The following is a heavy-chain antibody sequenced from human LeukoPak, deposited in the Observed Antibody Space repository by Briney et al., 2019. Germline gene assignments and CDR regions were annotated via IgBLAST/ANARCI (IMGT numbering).Heavy chain of an antibody. Sequence: PGGSLRLSCTASGFSFSASAMHWVRQAPGKGLEWVSFITSGGSDIDYADSVRGRFTISRDNANNTLFLQMNSLRVEDTAVYYCARLSIYDDMDYWGQGTLVTVSS. D-gene: IGHD3-3*01. J-gene: IGHJ4*02. CDR1: GFSFSASA. V-gene: IGHV3-48*01. CDR2: ITSGGSDI. CDR3: ARLSIYDDMDY.